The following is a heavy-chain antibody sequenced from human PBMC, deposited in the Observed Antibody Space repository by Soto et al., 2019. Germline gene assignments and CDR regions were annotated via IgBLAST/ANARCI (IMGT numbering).Heavy chain of an antibody. J-gene: IGHJ4*02. CDR2: IHPSGGGT. CDR3: ARGGHIAVVTASFDN. D-gene: IGHD2-21*02. CDR1: GYTFNTYY. V-gene: IGHV1-46*02. Sequence: QVQLVQSGAEVRKPGASVKVSCRPSGYTFNTYYLHWLRQAPGQALEWMGVIHPSGGGTTYAQKCLGRVTVTRHTSPTTVFMELSSLRSDDTAVYYCARGGHIAVVTASFDNWGQGTLVTVSS.